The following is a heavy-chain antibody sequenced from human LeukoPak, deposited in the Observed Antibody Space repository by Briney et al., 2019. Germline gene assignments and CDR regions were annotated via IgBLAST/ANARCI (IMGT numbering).Heavy chain of an antibody. CDR3: AREGSAGRRTVGFDY. V-gene: IGHV1-2*02. CDR1: GYTFTGYY. Sequence: ASVKVSCKASGYTFTGYYMHWVRQAPGQGLEWMGWINPNSGGTNYAQKFQGRVTMTRDMSTSTVYMELSSLRSEDTAVYYCAREGSAGRRTVGFDYWGQGTLVTVSS. D-gene: IGHD1-26*01. CDR2: INPNSGGT. J-gene: IGHJ4*02.